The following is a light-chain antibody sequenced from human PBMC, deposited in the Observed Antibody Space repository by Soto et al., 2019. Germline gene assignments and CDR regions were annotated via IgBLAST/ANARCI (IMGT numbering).Light chain of an antibody. Sequence: DIQMTQSPSSLSASVGDRVTITCRASQVMTSDLAWYQQKPGKAPKRLIYGASNLQSGVPSRFSGSGSGTEFTLTISSLQPEDFATYHCQQYHTWTFGQGTKVEMK. CDR1: QVMTSD. J-gene: IGKJ1*01. V-gene: IGKV1-17*01. CDR2: GAS. CDR3: QQYHTWT.